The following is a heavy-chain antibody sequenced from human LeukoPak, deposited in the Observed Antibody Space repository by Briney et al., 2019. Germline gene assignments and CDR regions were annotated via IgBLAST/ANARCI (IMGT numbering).Heavy chain of an antibody. CDR1: GYTFSSYD. CDR3: ARGGRPHSRVWFDY. Sequence: ASVKVSCKASGYTFSSYDINWVRQATGQGLEWMGWMNPNSGFTGSAQKFQGRVAMTRNTSISTAYMELSSLRYEDTAVYYCARGGRPHSRVWFDYWGQGTLVTVSS. CDR2: MNPNSGFT. V-gene: IGHV1-8*01. D-gene: IGHD3-16*01. J-gene: IGHJ4*02.